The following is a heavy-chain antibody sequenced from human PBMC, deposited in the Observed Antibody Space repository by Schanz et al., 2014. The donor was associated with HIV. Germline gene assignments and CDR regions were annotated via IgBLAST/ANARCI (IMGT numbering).Heavy chain of an antibody. CDR3: AKDPGILPRTYFDS. CDR1: GFTLGNYI. D-gene: IGHD2-2*02. J-gene: IGHJ4*02. CDR2: ISGNGDSA. V-gene: IGHV3-23*04. Sequence: DVQLVESGGGLVKPGESLRLSCSTSGFTLGNYIMNWVRQAPGKGLEWVSSISGNGDSAYYADSVRGRFTISRDNSLHMLYLEMKSLRAEDTAVYYCAKDPGILPRTYFDSWGQGTPVTVSS.